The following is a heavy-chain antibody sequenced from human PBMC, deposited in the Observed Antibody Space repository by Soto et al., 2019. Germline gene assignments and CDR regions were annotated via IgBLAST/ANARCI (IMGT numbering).Heavy chain of an antibody. CDR2: ISYDGSNK. J-gene: IGHJ4*02. D-gene: IGHD4-17*01. CDR1: GFTFSSYA. Sequence: GGSLRLSCAASGFTFSSYAMHWVRQAPGKGLEWVAVISYDGSNKYYADSVKGRFTISRDNSKNTLYLQMNSLRAEDTAVYYCARAFDYGDSQDYFDYWGQGTLVTVSS. CDR3: ARAFDYGDSQDYFDY. V-gene: IGHV3-30-3*01.